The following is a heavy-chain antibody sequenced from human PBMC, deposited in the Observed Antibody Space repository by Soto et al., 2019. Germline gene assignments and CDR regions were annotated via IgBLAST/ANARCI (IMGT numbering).Heavy chain of an antibody. CDR1: GGSVTSYY. D-gene: IGHD3-10*01. CDR2: IYYRGTT. CDR3: ARGLPGGSGVRGVISYMGYYGMDV. Sequence: PSETLSLTCAVSGGSVTSYYWSWIRQPPGKGLEWIASIYYRGTTNRNPSLKSRDTISVDMSKNQFSLKLSSVTAADTAVYYCARGLPGGSGVRGVISYMGYYGMDVWGQGTTVTVSS. J-gene: IGHJ6*02. V-gene: IGHV4-59*02.